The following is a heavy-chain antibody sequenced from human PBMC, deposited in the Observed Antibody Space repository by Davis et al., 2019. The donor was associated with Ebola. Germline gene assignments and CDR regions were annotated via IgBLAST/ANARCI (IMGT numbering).Heavy chain of an antibody. D-gene: IGHD3-9*01. V-gene: IGHV6-1*01. J-gene: IGHJ5*02. CDR3: AREADWAPFDP. Sequence: SQTLSLTRAISGDSVSSNSVAWDWIRQSSSRGLEWLGRTYYRSKWCNDYAVSVKSRITINPDTSKNQFSLQLNSVTPEDTAVYYCAREADWAPFDPWGQGTLVTVSS. CDR2: TYYRSKWCN. CDR1: GDSVSSNSVA.